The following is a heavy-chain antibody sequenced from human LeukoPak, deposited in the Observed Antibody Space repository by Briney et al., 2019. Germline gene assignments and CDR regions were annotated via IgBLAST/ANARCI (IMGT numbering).Heavy chain of an antibody. CDR3: ARQASSGSYDYYYYGMDV. D-gene: IGHD1-26*01. Sequence: GESLKISCKGSGYSFTSYWIGWVRQMPGKGLEWMGIIYPSDSDTRYSPSFQGQVTISADKSISTAYLQWSSLKASDTAMYYCARQASSGSYDYYYYGMDVWGQGTTVTVSS. J-gene: IGHJ6*02. CDR2: IYPSDSDT. CDR1: GYSFTSYW. V-gene: IGHV5-51*01.